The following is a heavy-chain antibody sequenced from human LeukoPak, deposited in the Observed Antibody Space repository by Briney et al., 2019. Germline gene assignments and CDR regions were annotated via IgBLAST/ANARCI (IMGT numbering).Heavy chain of an antibody. CDR3: ASYGSGESFDY. CDR2: IYYSGST. CDR1: GVSISSSSYY. D-gene: IGHD3-10*01. V-gene: IGHV4-61*01. Sequence: SESLSLTCTVSGVSISSSSYYWSWIRQPPGKGLEWIGYIYYSGSTNYNPSLKSRVTISVDTSKNQFSLKLSSVTAADTAVYYCASYGSGESFDYWGQGTLVTVSS. J-gene: IGHJ4*02.